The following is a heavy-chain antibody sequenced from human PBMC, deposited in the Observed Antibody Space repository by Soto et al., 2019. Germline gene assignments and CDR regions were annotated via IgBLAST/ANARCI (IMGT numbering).Heavy chain of an antibody. V-gene: IGHV3-7*03. D-gene: IGHD4-4*01. J-gene: IGHJ4*02. CDR1: GFSFNIYW. CDR3: ARHRDYSLDY. CDR2: IKQDGTEE. Sequence: QPGGSLRLSCAASGFSFNIYWMTWVRQAPGRGLEWVANIKQDGTEEYSVDSVKGRFTVSRDNAKNSVYLQMNSLSAEDTAVYYCARHRDYSLDYWGQGTLVTVSS.